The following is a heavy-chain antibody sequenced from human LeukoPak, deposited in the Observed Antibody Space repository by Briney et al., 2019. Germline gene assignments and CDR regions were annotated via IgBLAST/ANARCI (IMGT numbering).Heavy chain of an antibody. V-gene: IGHV4-30-4*01. CDR2: IYYSGST. CDR1: GGSINSGDYY. D-gene: IGHD1-26*01. Sequence: PSETLSLTCTVSGGSINSGDYYWSWIRQPPGKGLECIGYIYYSGSTYYNPSLKSRVTISVDTSKNQFSLKLSSVTAAATAVYYCARAPRPVGRNHGFWGQGTLVTGSS. J-gene: IGHJ4*02. CDR3: ARAPRPVGRNHGF.